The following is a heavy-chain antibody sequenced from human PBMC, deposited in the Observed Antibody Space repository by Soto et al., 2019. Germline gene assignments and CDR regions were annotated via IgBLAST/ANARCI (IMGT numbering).Heavy chain of an antibody. V-gene: IGHV3-21*01. D-gene: IGHD2-15*01. Sequence: GGSLRLSCAASGFSLSIYSMNWVRQAPGKGLEWVADITTSSSFRFYADSVEGRFTISRDDAKNSIYLQMNSLRAEDTGVYYCARDLGVALDSLTIDFWGRGTLVTVSS. J-gene: IGHJ4*02. CDR2: ITTSSSFR. CDR3: ARDLGVALDSLTIDF. CDR1: GFSLSIYS.